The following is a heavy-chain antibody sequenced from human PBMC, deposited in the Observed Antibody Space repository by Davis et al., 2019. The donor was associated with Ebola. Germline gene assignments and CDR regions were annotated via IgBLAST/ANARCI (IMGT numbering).Heavy chain of an antibody. CDR1: GGSISSSSYY. J-gene: IGHJ6*02. CDR2: INHSGST. CDR3: ARGPTIYGMDV. Sequence: SETLSLTCTVSGGSISSSSYYWSWIRQPPGKGLEWIGEINHSGSTNYNPSLKRRVTISVDTSKNQFSLKLSSVTAADTAVYYCARGPTIYGMDVWGQGTTVIVSS. V-gene: IGHV4-39*07.